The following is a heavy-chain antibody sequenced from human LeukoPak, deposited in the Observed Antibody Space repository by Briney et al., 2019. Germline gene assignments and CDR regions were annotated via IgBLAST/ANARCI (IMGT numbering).Heavy chain of an antibody. J-gene: IGHJ5*01. Sequence: GGSLRLSCAASGFTFSSYWMNWVRQAPGKGLEWVANIKQDGTEKFYVDSVKGRFTISRDNAKNSLYLQMNSLRAEDTAVYYCAKEGAYPIITYDSWGQGTLVADSS. D-gene: IGHD3-10*01. V-gene: IGHV3-7*01. CDR2: IKQDGTEK. CDR1: GFTFSSYW. CDR3: AKEGAYPIITYDS.